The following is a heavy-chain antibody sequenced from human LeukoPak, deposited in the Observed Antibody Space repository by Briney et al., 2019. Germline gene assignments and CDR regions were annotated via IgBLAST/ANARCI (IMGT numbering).Heavy chain of an antibody. J-gene: IGHJ4*02. CDR3: ARGSRARGIVVVFGY. CDR2: INPNSGGT. V-gene: IGHV1-2*02. CDR1: GYTFTGYY. D-gene: IGHD3-22*01. Sequence: ASVKVSCKASGYTFTGYYMHWVRQAPGQGLEWMGWINPNSGGTNYAQKFQGRATMTRDTSISTAYMELSRLRSDDTAVYYCARGSRARGIVVVFGYWGQGTLVTVSS.